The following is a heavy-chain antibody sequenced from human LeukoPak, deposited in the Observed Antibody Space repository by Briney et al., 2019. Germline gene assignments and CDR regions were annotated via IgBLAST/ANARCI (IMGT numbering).Heavy chain of an antibody. Sequence: GGSLRLSCAASGFTFSSYSMNWVRQAPGKGLEWVSSISSSSSYIYYADSVKGRFTISRDNAKNSLYLQMNSLRAEDTAVYYCAKFIAAPYYFDYWGQGTLVTVSS. CDR1: GFTFSSYS. V-gene: IGHV3-21*01. J-gene: IGHJ4*02. D-gene: IGHD6-13*01. CDR2: ISSSSSYI. CDR3: AKFIAAPYYFDY.